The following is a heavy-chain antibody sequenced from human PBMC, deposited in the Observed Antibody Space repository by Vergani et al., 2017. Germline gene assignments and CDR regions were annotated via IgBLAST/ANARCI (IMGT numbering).Heavy chain of an antibody. J-gene: IGHJ6*02. D-gene: IGHD2-2*01. CDR3: ASGTSRYYYYYGMDV. CDR1: GGSISSYY. Sequence: QVQLQESGPGLVKPSETLSLTCTVSGGSISSYYWSWIRQPPGKGLEWIGYIYYSGSTNYNPSLKSRVTISVDTSKNQFSLKLSSVTAADTAVYYCASGTSRYYYYYGMDVWGQGTLVTVSS. V-gene: IGHV4-59*08. CDR2: IYYSGST.